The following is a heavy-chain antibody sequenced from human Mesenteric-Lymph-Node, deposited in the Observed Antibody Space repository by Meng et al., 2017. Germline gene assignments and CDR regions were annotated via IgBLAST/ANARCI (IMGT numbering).Heavy chain of an antibody. V-gene: IGHV3-7*01. CDR3: ATLYDSSGYYNGESYIDAFDI. D-gene: IGHD3-22*01. CDR1: GFTSSNYW. J-gene: IGHJ3*02. Sequence: LRLSCAGPGFTSSNYWMTWVRQTPGKGLEWVANINKDGSDRYYVDSVEGRFTISRDNAENSLSLQMNSLRAEDTAVYYCATLYDSSGYYNGESYIDAFDIWGQGTMVTVSS. CDR2: INKDGSDR.